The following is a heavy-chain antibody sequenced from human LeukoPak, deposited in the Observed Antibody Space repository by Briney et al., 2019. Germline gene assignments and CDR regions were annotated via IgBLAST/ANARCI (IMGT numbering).Heavy chain of an antibody. Sequence: AGGSLRLSCAASGFTASSSYMSWVRQAPGKGLEWVSIIYSDGSTYYADSVKGRFTISRDNSKNTLSLQMNSLRAEDTAVYYCARGRSGFSYAFDIWGQGTMVTVSS. J-gene: IGHJ3*02. V-gene: IGHV3-53*01. D-gene: IGHD3-22*01. CDR2: IYSDGST. CDR1: GFTASSSY. CDR3: ARGRSGFSYAFDI.